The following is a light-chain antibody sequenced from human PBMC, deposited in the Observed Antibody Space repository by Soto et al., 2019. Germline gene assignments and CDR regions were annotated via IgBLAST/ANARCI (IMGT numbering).Light chain of an antibody. CDR3: AAWDDSLIGYV. J-gene: IGLJ1*01. V-gene: IGLV1-44*01. CDR2: NIN. CDR1: SSNIGSNT. Sequence: QSVLTQPPSTSGTPGQRVTISCSGSSSNIGSNTVSWCQQLPGTAPKPLIYNINQRPSGVPDRFSGSKSGTSASLAISGLQSEDEADYYCAAWDDSLIGYVFGTGTKLTVL.